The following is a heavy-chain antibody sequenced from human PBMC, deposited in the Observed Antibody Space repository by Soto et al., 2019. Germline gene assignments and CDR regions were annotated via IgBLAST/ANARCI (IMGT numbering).Heavy chain of an antibody. J-gene: IGHJ6*03. V-gene: IGHV3-9*01. CDR1: GFTFEDYA. D-gene: IGHD3-10*01. CDR2: ISWNSGSI. Sequence: DVQLVESGGGLVQPGRSLRLSCAASGFTFEDYAMHWVRQAPGKGLEWVSGISWNSGSIGYADSVKGRFTISRDNAKNSLYLQMNSLRTEDTALYYCAKGGYGSYNYLDVWGKGTTVTVSS. CDR3: AKGGYGSYNYLDV.